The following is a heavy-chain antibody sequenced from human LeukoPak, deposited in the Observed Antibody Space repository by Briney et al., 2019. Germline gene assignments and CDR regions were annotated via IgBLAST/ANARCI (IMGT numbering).Heavy chain of an antibody. Sequence: GASVKVSCKASRYTFTGYYIHWVRQAPGQGLEWMAWINPDSGDSYSAPKFQGRVTMTRDTSIRTASMEVSWLSSDDAAVYYCATGVATAFTYWGQGTLVTVSS. J-gene: IGHJ4*02. V-gene: IGHV1-2*02. CDR2: INPDSGDS. D-gene: IGHD5-12*01. CDR1: RYTFTGYY. CDR3: ATGVATAFTY.